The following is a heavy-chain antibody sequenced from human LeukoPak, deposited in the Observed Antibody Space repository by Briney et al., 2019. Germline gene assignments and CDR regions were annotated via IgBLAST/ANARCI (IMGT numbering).Heavy chain of an antibody. V-gene: IGHV3-74*01. D-gene: IGHD1-1*01. CDR3: VKDHTGKEDK. CDR1: GLTLGSYW. Sequence: PGGSLRLSCAASGLTLGSYWMHWVRQAPGKGLVWVSRINTDGSSVSYADSVKGRFTISRDNAKNTLYLQMNSLRAEDTAVYYCVKDHTGKEDKWGQGTLVTVSS. CDR2: INTDGSSV. J-gene: IGHJ4*02.